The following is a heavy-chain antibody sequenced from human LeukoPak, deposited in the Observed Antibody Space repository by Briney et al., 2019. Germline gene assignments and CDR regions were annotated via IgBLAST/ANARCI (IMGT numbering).Heavy chain of an antibody. V-gene: IGHV3-21*01. CDR1: GFTFSYYN. Sequence: GGSLRLSCAASGFTFSYYNMDWVRQTPGKGHEWVSSIIRNTIYTYYADSVKGRFTISRDNAKNSLYLQMNSLRVEDTAVYYCARVSRSGNYLYYLDYWGQGTLVTVSS. CDR2: IIRNTIYT. CDR3: ARVSRSGNYLYYLDY. J-gene: IGHJ4*02. D-gene: IGHD3-22*01.